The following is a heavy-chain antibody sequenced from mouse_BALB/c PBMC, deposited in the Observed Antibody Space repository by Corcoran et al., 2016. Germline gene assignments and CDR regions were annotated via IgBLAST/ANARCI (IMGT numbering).Heavy chain of an antibody. J-gene: IGHJ1*01. Sequence: DVQLQESGTGLVKPSQSLSLTCSVTGYSITRGYYWNWIRQFPGNKLEWMGYISYDGSNNYNPSPKNRIAITRDTSKNQFFLKLNSVTTEDTATYDCARDMNYYGSRYFDVWGAGTTVTVS. CDR1: GYSITRGYY. D-gene: IGHD1-1*01. CDR2: ISYDGSN. CDR3: ARDMNYYGSRYFDV. V-gene: IGHV3-6*02.